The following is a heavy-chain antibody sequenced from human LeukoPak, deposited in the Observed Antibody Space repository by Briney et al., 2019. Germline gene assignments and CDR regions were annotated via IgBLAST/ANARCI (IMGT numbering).Heavy chain of an antibody. CDR1: GFTFSSYG. Sequence: GGSLRLSCAASGFTFSSYGIHWVRQAPGKGLEWVSVIWSDGHNKYYADSVKGRFTISRDDSKNTLHLQMSSLRAEDTALYYCARAPRGRCYFDSWGQGTLVTVSS. CDR3: ARAPRGRCYFDS. D-gene: IGHD3-16*01. CDR2: IWSDGHNK. J-gene: IGHJ4*02. V-gene: IGHV3-33*01.